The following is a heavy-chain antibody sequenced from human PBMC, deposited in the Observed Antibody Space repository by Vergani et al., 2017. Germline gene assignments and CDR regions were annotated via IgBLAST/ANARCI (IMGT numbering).Heavy chain of an antibody. D-gene: IGHD5-24*01. V-gene: IGHV4-39*07. Sequence: QLQLQESGPGLVKPSETLSLTCTVSGGSISSSNYYWGWIRQPPGKGLEWIGEINHSGSTNYNPSLKSRVTISVDTSKNQFSLKLSSVTAADTAVYFCAREKRDPYCDYWGQGTLVTVSS. J-gene: IGHJ4*02. CDR1: GGSISSSNYY. CDR3: AREKRDPYCDY. CDR2: INHSGST.